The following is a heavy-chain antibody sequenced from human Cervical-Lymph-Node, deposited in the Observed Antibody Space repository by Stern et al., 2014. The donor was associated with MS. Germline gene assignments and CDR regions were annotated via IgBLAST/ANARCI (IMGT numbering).Heavy chain of an antibody. J-gene: IGHJ3*02. CDR3: ARDQRHYGSGHYAFDI. Sequence: QLVQSGAEVKKPGSSVKVSCKASGGTFSSYAFSWVRQAPGQGLEWVGGIIPIIGTANYAQKFQGRVTITADDSIKTAYMVVTSLKSEDTAVYYCARDQRHYGSGHYAFDIWGQGTMVTVSS. CDR1: GGTFSSYA. D-gene: IGHD3-10*01. V-gene: IGHV1-69*01. CDR2: IIPIIGTA.